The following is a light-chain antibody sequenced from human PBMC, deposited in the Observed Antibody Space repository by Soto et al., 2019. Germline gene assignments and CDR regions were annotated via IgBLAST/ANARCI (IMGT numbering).Light chain of an antibody. J-gene: IGKJ2*01. CDR3: HQYGSSPLYT. V-gene: IGKV3-20*01. Sequence: EIVLTQSPGALSLSPGERATLSSRASQSVSSSYLAWYQQKPGQAPRLLIYGASSRATGIPDRFSGSGSGTDFTLTISRLEPEDFAVYYCHQYGSSPLYTFGHGTKLEIK. CDR1: QSVSSSY. CDR2: GAS.